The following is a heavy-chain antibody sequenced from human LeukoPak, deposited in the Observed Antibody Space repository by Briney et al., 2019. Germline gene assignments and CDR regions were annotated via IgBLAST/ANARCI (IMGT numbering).Heavy chain of an antibody. J-gene: IGHJ4*02. V-gene: IGHV3-30*18. CDR2: ISYDGSNK. Sequence: GGPLGLSCAASGFTFSSYAMSWVRQAPGKGLEWVAVISYDGSNKYYADSVKGRFTISRDNSKNTLYLQMNSLRAEDTAVYYCAKDRSGSYYNAFDYWGQGTLVTVSS. D-gene: IGHD3-10*01. CDR1: GFTFSSYA. CDR3: AKDRSGSYYNAFDY.